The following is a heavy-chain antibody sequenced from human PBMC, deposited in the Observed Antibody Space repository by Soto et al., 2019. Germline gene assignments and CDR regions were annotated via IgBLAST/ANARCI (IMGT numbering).Heavy chain of an antibody. CDR1: GFTFSSYG. J-gene: IGHJ4*02. V-gene: IGHV3-33*01. D-gene: IGHD5-12*01. CDR2: IWYDGSNK. Sequence: QVQLVESGGGVVQPGRSLRLSCAASGFTFSSYGMHWVRQAPGKGLERVAVIWYDGSNKYYADSVKGRFTISRDNSKNTLYLQMNSLRAEDTAVYYCARSAVDMSFDYWGQGTLVTVSS. CDR3: ARSAVDMSFDY.